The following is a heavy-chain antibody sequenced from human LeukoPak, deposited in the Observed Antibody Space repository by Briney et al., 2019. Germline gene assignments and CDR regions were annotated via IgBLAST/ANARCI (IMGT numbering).Heavy chain of an antibody. J-gene: IGHJ3*02. Sequence: PGGSLRLSCAACGFTFSSYDMHWVRQATGKGLEWVSSISSSSSYIYYADSVKGRFTISRDNAKNSLYLQMNSLRAEDTAVYYCARIYSSSSSRGAFDIWGQGTMVTVSS. V-gene: IGHV3-21*01. D-gene: IGHD6-6*01. CDR1: GFTFSSYD. CDR2: ISSSSSYI. CDR3: ARIYSSSSSRGAFDI.